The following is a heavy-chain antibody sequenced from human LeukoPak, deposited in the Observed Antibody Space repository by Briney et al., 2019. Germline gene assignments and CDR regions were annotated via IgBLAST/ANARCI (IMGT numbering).Heavy chain of an antibody. J-gene: IGHJ3*02. V-gene: IGHV1-18*01. Sequence: ASVKVSCKASGYTFTTYDINWVRQAPGQGLEWMGWISAYNGNTNYAQKLQGRVTMTTDTSTSTAYMELRSLRSDDTAVYYCARVTPGVYAFDIWGQGTMVTVSS. CDR2: ISAYNGNT. D-gene: IGHD2-21*02. CDR3: ARVTPGVYAFDI. CDR1: GYTFTTYD.